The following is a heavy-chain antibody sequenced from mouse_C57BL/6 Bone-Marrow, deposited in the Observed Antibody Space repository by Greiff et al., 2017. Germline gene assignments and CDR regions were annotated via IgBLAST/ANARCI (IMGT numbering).Heavy chain of an antibody. V-gene: IGHV1-5*01. D-gene: IGHD2-3*01. Sequence: DVQLQESGTVLARPGASVKMSCKTSGYTFTSYWMHWVKQRPGQGLEWIGAIYPGNSDTSYNQKFKGKAKLTAVTSASTAYMELSSLTNEDSAVEYCAGECYDGYYWFAYWGQGTLVTVSA. CDR3: AGECYDGYYWFAY. J-gene: IGHJ3*01. CDR2: IYPGNSDT. CDR1: GYTFTSYW.